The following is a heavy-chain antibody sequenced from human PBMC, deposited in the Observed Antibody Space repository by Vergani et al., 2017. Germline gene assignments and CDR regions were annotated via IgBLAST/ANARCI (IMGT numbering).Heavy chain of an antibody. CDR1: GGSFSGYY. Sequence: VQLQQWGAGLLKPSETLFLTCAVYGGSFSGYYWSWIRQPPGRGLEWIGEINHGGSTNSNPSLKSRVTISVDTSKNQFSLQLSSVTAADTAVYYCARAGYCSSTSCYACAFDIWGQGTMVTVSS. CDR2: INHGGST. J-gene: IGHJ3*02. D-gene: IGHD2-2*01. CDR3: ARAGYCSSTSCYACAFDI. V-gene: IGHV4-34*01.